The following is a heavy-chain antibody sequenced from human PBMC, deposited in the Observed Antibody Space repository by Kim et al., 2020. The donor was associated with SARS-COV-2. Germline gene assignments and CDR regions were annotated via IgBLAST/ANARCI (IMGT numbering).Heavy chain of an antibody. CDR3: AREGGIQLWLQPGIDY. Sequence: GGSLRLSCAASGFTFSSYAMHWVRQAPGKGLEWGAVISYDGSNKYYADSVKGRFTISRDNSKNTLYLQMNSLRAEDTAVYYCAREGGIQLWLQPGIDYWG. D-gene: IGHD5-18*01. CDR2: ISYDGSNK. V-gene: IGHV3-30-3*01. J-gene: IGHJ4*01. CDR1: GFTFSSYA.